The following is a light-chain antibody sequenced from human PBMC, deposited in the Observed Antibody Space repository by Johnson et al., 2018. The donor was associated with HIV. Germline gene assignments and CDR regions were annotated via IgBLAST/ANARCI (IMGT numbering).Light chain of an antibody. V-gene: IGLV1-51*01. J-gene: IGLJ1*01. CDR2: DNN. CDR1: TSNIGNNY. CDR3: GTWDSSLSANV. Sequence: SILTQPPSVSAAPGQKVTISCSGSTSNIGNNYVSWYQQLPGTAPKLLIYDNNKRPSGIPDRFSGSKYGTSATLGITGLQTGDEADYYCGTWDSSLSANVFGTGTKVTVL.